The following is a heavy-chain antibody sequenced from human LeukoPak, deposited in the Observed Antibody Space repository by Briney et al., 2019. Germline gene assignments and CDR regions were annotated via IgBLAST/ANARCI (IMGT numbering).Heavy chain of an antibody. D-gene: IGHD2-2*02. Sequence: GASVKVSCKASGYTFTSYGISWVRQAPGRGLEWMGWISAYNGNTNYAQKLQGRVTVTTDTSTSTAYMELRSLRSDDTAVYYCARDCPYSSTSCYSYYYYYMDVWGKGTTVTVSS. CDR2: ISAYNGNT. V-gene: IGHV1-18*01. J-gene: IGHJ6*03. CDR1: GYTFTSYG. CDR3: ARDCPYSSTSCYSYYYYYMDV.